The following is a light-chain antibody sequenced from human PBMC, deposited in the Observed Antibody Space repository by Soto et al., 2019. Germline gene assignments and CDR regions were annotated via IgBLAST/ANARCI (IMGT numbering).Light chain of an antibody. Sequence: EIVLMQSPGTMSVSPGERATLSCRASQSVSSNLAWYQQKPGQAPRLLIYGASTRATGITARFSGSGSGTDFTLTISSLEPEDFAVYYCQQRSNWPRTFGQGTKVDI. J-gene: IGKJ1*01. V-gene: IGKV3-11*01. CDR3: QQRSNWPRT. CDR2: GAS. CDR1: QSVSSN.